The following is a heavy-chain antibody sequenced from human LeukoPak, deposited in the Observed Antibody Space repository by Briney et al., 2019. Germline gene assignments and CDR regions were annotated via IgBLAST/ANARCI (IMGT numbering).Heavy chain of an antibody. CDR2: LYNAGNT. CDR3: ARLTPAAGRLYFVD. CDR1: GFTVNSNY. V-gene: IGHV3-53*01. D-gene: IGHD6-13*01. J-gene: IGHJ4*02. Sequence: GGSLRLSCAASGFTVNSNYLSWVRQAPGKGLEWVSTLYNAGNTYYANSVKGRFSISRDNSKNTLFLQMNSLRAEDTAVYYCARLTPAAGRLYFVDWGPGTLVTVSS.